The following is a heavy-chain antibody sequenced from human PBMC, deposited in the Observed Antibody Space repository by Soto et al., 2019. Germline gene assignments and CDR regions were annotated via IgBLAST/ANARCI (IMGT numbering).Heavy chain of an antibody. V-gene: IGHV4-34*01. CDR1: GGSFSGYY. CDR3: ARGRRYYDSSGYYGY. D-gene: IGHD3-22*01. CDR2: INHSGST. J-gene: IGHJ4*02. Sequence: PSETLSLTCAVYGGSFSGYYWSWIRQPPGKGLEWIGEINHSGSTNYNPSLKSRVTISVDTSKNQSSLKLSSVTAADTAVYYCARGRRYYDSSGYYGYWGQGTLVTVSS.